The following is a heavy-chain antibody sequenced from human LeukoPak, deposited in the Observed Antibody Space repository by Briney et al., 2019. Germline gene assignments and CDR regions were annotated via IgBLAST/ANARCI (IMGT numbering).Heavy chain of an antibody. CDR2: IIPIFGIA. CDR1: GGTLSSYA. CDR3: ARESTSRGYCTNVVRSSWAFDI. V-gene: IGHV1-69*04. J-gene: IGHJ3*02. Sequence: SVRVSCKASGGTLSSYATSWVRQAPGQGLEWMGRIIPIFGIAHYAQKFQGRVTTTADKSTSTAYMELSSLRSEDTAVYYCARESTSRGYCTNVVRSSWAFDIWGQGTMVTVSS. D-gene: IGHD2-8*01.